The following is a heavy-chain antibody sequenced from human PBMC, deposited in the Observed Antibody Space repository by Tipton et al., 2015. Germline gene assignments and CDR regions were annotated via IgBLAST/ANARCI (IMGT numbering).Heavy chain of an antibody. D-gene: IGHD4-17*01. CDR1: GGSVSTSNYY. CDR2: IQYSGST. Sequence: TLSLTCTVSGGSVSTSNYYWGWIRQPPGKELEWIGYIQYSGSTNYNPSLKSRVTISVDTSKTQFSLKMSSVTASDTAVYYCARGKDGDYRPLDYWGQGTLVTVSS. J-gene: IGHJ4*02. V-gene: IGHV4-61*01. CDR3: ARGKDGDYRPLDY.